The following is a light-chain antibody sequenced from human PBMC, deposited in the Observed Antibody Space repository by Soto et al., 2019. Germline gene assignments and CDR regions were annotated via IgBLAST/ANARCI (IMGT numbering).Light chain of an antibody. CDR3: QQYNSXPWT. CDR2: VAS. V-gene: IGKV1-5*01. J-gene: IGKJ1*01. Sequence: DIQMTQSPSTLSASVGDRVTITWRAIQSISSWLEWYQQKPGKAPKLLIYVASSLESGVPSRLSGSGSGTEFTLTITSLQPDDFATYYSQQYNSXPWTSGQGTKV. CDR1: QSISSW.